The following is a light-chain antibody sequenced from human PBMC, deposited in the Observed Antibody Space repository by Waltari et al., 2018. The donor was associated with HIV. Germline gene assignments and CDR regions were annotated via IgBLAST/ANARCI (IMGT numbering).Light chain of an antibody. CDR3: QTWGTGMV. V-gene: IGLV4-69*01. CDR1: SGHSSYA. J-gene: IGLJ2*01. Sequence: QLVLTQSPSASASLRASVTLTCTLSSGHSSYAIACHQQQPEKGPRYLMKLNSDGSHSKGDGIPDRFSGSSSGAERYLTISSLQSDDEADYYCQTWGTGMVFGGGTKLTVL. CDR2: LNSDGSH.